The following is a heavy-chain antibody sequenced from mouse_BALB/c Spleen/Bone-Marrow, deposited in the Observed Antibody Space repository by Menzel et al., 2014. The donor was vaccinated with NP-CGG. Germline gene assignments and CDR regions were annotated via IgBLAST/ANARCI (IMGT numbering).Heavy chain of an antibody. Sequence: VQLQQSGPGLVKPSQSLSLTCTVTGYSITSDYAWNWIRQFPGNKLEWMGYISYSANTNYNPSLKSRISITRDTSKNRFFLQLNSVTAEDTATYYCTRGATAGFAYWGLGTLVTVSA. J-gene: IGHJ3*01. V-gene: IGHV3-2*02. CDR1: GYSITSDYA. D-gene: IGHD1-2*01. CDR3: TRGATAGFAY. CDR2: ISYSANT.